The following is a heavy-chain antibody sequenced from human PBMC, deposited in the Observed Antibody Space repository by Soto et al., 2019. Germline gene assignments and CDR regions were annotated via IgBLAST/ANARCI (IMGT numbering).Heavy chain of an antibody. CDR1: GFTFISYS. D-gene: IGHD6-6*01. CDR2: ISYDGHNE. CDR3: AKDRTGVAARRRSYQYYGMDV. J-gene: IGHJ6*02. V-gene: IGHV3-30*18. Sequence: QVQLVESGGGVVQPGRSLRLSCAASGFTFISYSMHWVRQAPGKGLEWVAVISYDGHNEYYVDSVKGRFTISRDNSKITVSLQMNSLRPDDTAVYFCAKDRTGVAARRRSYQYYGMDVWGQGTTVTVSS.